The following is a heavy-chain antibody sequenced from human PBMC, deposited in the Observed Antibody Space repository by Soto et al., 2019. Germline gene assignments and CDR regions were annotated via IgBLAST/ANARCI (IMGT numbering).Heavy chain of an antibody. D-gene: IGHD6-13*01. CDR3: ARDQGYSSSWYVSRTFDY. CDR2: INWNGGST. V-gene: IGHV3-20*04. J-gene: IGHJ4*02. Sequence: GGSLRLSCAASGFTFDDYGMSWVRQAPGKGLEWVSGINWNGGSTGYADPVKGRFTISRDNAKNSLYLQMNSLRAEDTALYYCARDQGYSSSWYVSRTFDYWGQGTLVTVSS. CDR1: GFTFDDYG.